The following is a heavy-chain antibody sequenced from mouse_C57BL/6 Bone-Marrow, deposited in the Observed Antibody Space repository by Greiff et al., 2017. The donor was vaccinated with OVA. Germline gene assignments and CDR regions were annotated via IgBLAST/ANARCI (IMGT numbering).Heavy chain of an antibody. CDR2: IYPGSGNT. CDR1: GYTFTDYY. CDR3: ARWEDRVLDY. J-gene: IGHJ2*01. D-gene: IGHD4-1*01. Sequence: VKLQESGAELVRPGASVKLSCKASGYTFTDYYINWVKQRPGQGLEWIARIYPGSGNTYYNEKFKGKATLTAEKSSSTAYMQLSSLTSEDSAVYFCARWEDRVLDYWGQGTTLTVSS. V-gene: IGHV1-76*01.